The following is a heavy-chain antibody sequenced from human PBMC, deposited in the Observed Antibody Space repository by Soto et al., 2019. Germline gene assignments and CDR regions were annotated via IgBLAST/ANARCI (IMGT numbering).Heavy chain of an antibody. CDR3: ARQLSHICDS. J-gene: IGHJ4*02. D-gene: IGHD3-3*02. V-gene: IGHV5-51*01. Sequence: GESLKISCKGVGYKFVSAWIGWVRQMPGKGLEWMGIIKPGTSDIRYSPSCRGHVTISADEAVSTAYLQWSSLKASDTAMYYCARQLSHICDSWGQGTLVTVSS. CDR1: GYKFVSAW. CDR2: IKPGTSDI.